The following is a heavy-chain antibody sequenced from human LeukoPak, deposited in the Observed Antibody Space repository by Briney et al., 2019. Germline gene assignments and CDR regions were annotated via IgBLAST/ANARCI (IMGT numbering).Heavy chain of an antibody. Sequence: PGGSLRLSCAASGFIFTSYGFHWVRQAPGKGLEWVAVISHDESHKYYADSVKGRFSISRDNSKNRLDPQMNSLRTEDTAVYYCAKVDGVGVADRYYGMDVWGQGTTVTVSS. CDR2: ISHDESHK. CDR3: AKVDGVGVADRYYGMDV. V-gene: IGHV3-30*13. D-gene: IGHD2-8*01. CDR1: GFIFTSYG. J-gene: IGHJ6*02.